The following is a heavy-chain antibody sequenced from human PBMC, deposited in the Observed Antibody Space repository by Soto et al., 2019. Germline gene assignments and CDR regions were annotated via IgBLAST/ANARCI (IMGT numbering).Heavy chain of an antibody. V-gene: IGHV1-18*01. Sequence: GASVQVSCKASGYIFTSYGISWVRQAPGQGLEWMGWISTAHADIGYAQKFQGRVTMTTDTSTSTVFMELRSLRSDDTAVYYCARVVTIFGVVIIGSWFDPWGQGTLVTVSS. CDR3: ARVVTIFGVVIIGSWFDP. CDR2: ISTAHADI. D-gene: IGHD3-3*01. J-gene: IGHJ5*02. CDR1: GYIFTSYG.